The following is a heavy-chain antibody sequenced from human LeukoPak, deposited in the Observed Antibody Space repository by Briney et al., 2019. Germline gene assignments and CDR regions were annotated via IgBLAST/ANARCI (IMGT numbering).Heavy chain of an antibody. J-gene: IGHJ4*02. V-gene: IGHV3-33*01. CDR1: GFTFSSYG. Sequence: PGGSLRLSCAASGFTFSSYGMHWVRQAPGKGLEWVAVIWYDGSNKYYADSVKGRFTISRDNSKNTLYLQMNSLRAEDTAVYYCAREPSIAAAGKRLDYWGQGTLVTVSS. D-gene: IGHD6-13*01. CDR2: IWYDGSNK. CDR3: AREPSIAAAGKRLDY.